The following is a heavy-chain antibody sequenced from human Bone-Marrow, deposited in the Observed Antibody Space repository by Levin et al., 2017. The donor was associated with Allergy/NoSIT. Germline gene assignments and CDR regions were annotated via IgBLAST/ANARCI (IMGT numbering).Heavy chain of an antibody. CDR3: VAYGDYESDY. J-gene: IGHJ4*02. D-gene: IGHD4-17*01. CDR2: ILYDGSNQ. CDR1: GLTFSSYG. V-gene: IGHV3-30*03. Sequence: GGSLRLSCAASGLTFSSYGMHWVRQAPGKGLEWVAGILYDGSNQDYTDSVKGRFTISRDNSMDTLSLQMKSLRAEDTAVYHCVAYGDYESDYWGPGIQVIVSS.